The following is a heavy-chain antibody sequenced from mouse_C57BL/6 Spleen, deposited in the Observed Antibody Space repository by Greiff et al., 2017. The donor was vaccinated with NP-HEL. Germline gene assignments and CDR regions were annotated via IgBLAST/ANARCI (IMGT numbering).Heavy chain of an antibody. CDR3: ARRDYGTPWFAY. CDR2: ISYDGSN. D-gene: IGHD2-1*01. CDR1: GYSITSGYY. J-gene: IGHJ3*01. V-gene: IGHV3-6*01. Sequence: VQLKQSGPGLVKPSQSLSLTCSVTGYSITSGYYWNWIRQFPGNKLEWMGYISYDGSNNYNPSLKNRISITRDTSKNQFFLKLNSVTTEDTATYYCARRDYGTPWFAYWGQGTLVTVSA.